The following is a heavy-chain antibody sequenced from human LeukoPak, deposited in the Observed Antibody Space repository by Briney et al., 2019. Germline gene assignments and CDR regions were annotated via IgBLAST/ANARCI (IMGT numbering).Heavy chain of an antibody. CDR3: ARVGVTYYDILTGYYPATNFDY. CDR2: ISAYNGNT. Sequence: GASVKVSCKASGGTFSSYAISWVRQAPGQGLEWMEWISAYNGNTNYAQKLQGRVTMTTDTSTSTAYMELRSLGSDDTAVYYCARVGVTYYDILTGYYPATNFDYWGQGTLVTVSS. CDR1: GGTFSSYA. V-gene: IGHV1-18*01. J-gene: IGHJ4*02. D-gene: IGHD3-9*01.